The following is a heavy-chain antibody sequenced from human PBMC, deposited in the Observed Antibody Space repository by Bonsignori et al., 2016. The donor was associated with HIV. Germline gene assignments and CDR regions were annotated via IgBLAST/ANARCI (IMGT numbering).Heavy chain of an antibody. Sequence: WIRQPPGKGLEWIGYIYYSGSTNYNPSLKSRVTISVDTSKNQFSLKLSSVTAADTAVYYCASYGGTTGAFDIWGQGTMVTVSS. D-gene: IGHD1-1*01. CDR3: ASYGGTTGAFDI. J-gene: IGHJ3*02. V-gene: IGHV4-59*01. CDR2: IYYSGST.